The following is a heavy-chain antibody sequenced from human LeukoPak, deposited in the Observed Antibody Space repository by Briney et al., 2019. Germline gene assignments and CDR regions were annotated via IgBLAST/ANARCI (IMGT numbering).Heavy chain of an antibody. Sequence: GESLKISCKGSGYSFTSYWISWVRQMPGKGLEWMVRIDPSDCYTNYSPSFQGHVTISADKSISTAYLQWSSLKASDTAMYYCARSEKSPYYYDSSGYLPDYWGQGTLVTVSS. CDR2: IDPSDCYT. D-gene: IGHD3-22*01. J-gene: IGHJ4*02. CDR1: GYSFTSYW. V-gene: IGHV5-10-1*01. CDR3: ARSEKSPYYYDSSGYLPDY.